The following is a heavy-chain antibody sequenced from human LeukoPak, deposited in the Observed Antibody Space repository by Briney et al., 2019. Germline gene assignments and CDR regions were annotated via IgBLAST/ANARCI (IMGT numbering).Heavy chain of an antibody. J-gene: IGHJ4*02. CDR3: AKGWSGRVGALFDY. CDR2: IYYTGNT. V-gene: IGHV4-59*08. D-gene: IGHD1-26*01. CDR1: GGSISPYY. Sequence: SETLSLTCTASGGSISPYYWSWIRQPPGKELEWIGYIYYTGNTKYNPSLTSRVTISVDTSKNQFSLKLSSVAAADTAVYYCAKGWSGRVGALFDYWGQGTLVTVSS.